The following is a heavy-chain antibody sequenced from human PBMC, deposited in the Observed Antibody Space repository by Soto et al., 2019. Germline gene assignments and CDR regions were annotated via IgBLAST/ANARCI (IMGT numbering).Heavy chain of an antibody. CDR1: GDSVSTNSVT. CDR3: VRLIGNGWLDS. D-gene: IGHD2-8*01. V-gene: IGHV6-1*01. CDR2: TYYRSKWFN. J-gene: IGHJ5*01. Sequence: QTLSLTCAISGDSVSTNSVTWNWISQSPSSGLEWLGRTYYRSKWFNDYAVSVKGRITINPDTSNNQLSLQLNSVTPDDTAVYYYVRLIGNGWLDSWGQGTPVSVSS.